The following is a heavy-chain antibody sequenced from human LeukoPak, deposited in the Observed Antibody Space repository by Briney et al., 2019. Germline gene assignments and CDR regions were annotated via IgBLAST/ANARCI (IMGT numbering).Heavy chain of an antibody. CDR1: GFTFSSYA. CDR3: AKAILWFGGYYFDY. D-gene: IGHD3-10*01. CDR2: ISYDGSNK. J-gene: IGHJ4*02. Sequence: GGSLRLSCAASGFTFSSYAMHWVRQAPGKGLEWVAVISYDGSNKYYADSVKGRFTISRDNSKNTLYLQMNSLRAEDTAVYYCAKAILWFGGYYFDYWGQGTLVTVSS. V-gene: IGHV3-30-3*01.